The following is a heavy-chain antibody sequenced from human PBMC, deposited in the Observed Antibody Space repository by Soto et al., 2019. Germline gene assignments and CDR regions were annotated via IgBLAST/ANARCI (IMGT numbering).Heavy chain of an antibody. CDR2: IYYSGST. V-gene: IGHV4-31*03. Sequence: QVQLQESGPGLVKPSQTLSLTCTVSGGSISSGGYYWSWIRQHPGKGLEWIGYIYYSGSTYYNPSLKSRVTISVDTSKSQFSLKLSSVTAADTAVYYCARDLELMNYYYGMDVWGQGTTVTVSS. D-gene: IGHD3-16*01. CDR3: ARDLELMNYYYGMDV. CDR1: GGSISSGGYY. J-gene: IGHJ6*02.